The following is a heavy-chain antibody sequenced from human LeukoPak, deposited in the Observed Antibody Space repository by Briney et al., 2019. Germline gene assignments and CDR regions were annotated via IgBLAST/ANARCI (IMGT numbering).Heavy chain of an antibody. CDR2: IKQDGSEK. V-gene: IGHV3-7*03. D-gene: IGHD3-22*01. Sequence: GGSLRLSCAASGFTFSSYWMSWVRKAPGKGLAWVANIKQDGSEKDYVDSVKGRFTISRDNAKNSLYLQMNSLRAEDTAVYYCAREALVDLLVRITYYYDSSGYTYYYGMDVWGQGTTVTVSS. CDR1: GFTFSSYW. CDR3: AREALVDLLVRITYYYDSSGYTYYYGMDV. J-gene: IGHJ6*02.